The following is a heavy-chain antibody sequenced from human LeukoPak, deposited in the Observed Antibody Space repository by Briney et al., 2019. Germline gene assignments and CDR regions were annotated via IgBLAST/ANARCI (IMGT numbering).Heavy chain of an antibody. J-gene: IGHJ4*02. CDR1: GGTFSSYA. CDR3: ARTPTMVRGVRGYFDY. D-gene: IGHD3-10*01. V-gene: IGHV1-69*05. CDR2: IIPIFGTA. Sequence: SVKVSCKASGGTFSSYAISWVRQAPGQGLEWMGGIIPIFGTANYAQKFQGRVTITTDESTSTAYMELSSLRSEDTAVYYCARTPTMVRGVRGYFDYRGQGTLVTVSS.